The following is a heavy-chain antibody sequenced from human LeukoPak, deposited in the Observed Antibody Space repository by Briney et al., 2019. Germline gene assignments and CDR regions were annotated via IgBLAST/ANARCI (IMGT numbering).Heavy chain of an antibody. CDR1: GGSFSGYY. CDR3: ARGYPYGDYRYFDY. Sequence: SETLSLTCAVSGGSFSGYYWTWIRQPPGKGLEWIGEINHSGSANYNPSLKSRVTISLDTFKNQFSLKLSSVTAADTAVYYCARGYPYGDYRYFDYWGQGTLVTVSS. V-gene: IGHV4-34*01. J-gene: IGHJ4*02. D-gene: IGHD4-17*01. CDR2: INHSGSA.